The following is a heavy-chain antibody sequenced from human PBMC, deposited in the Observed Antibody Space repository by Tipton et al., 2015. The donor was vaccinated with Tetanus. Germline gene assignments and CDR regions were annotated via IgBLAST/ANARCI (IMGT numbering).Heavy chain of an antibody. D-gene: IGHD4-23*01. CDR1: GYTFTSYL. V-gene: IGHV1-46*01. J-gene: IGHJ4*02. Sequence: QSGPEVKKPGASVKVSCKASGYTFTSYLMHWVRQAPGQGLEWMGIINPNDGDKMYAQKFQGRVTMTSDTSTSTVYMDLSSLGSEDTAMYLCVRERSGGLFDYWGQGTLVTVSS. CDR3: VRERSGGLFDY. CDR2: INPNDGDK.